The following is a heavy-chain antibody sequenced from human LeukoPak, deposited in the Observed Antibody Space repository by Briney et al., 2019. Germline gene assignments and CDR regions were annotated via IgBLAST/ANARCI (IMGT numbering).Heavy chain of an antibody. CDR1: GGSISSSSYY. CDR3: ARPSNYYGSGSYGY. Sequence: SETLSLTCTVSGGSISSSSYYWGWIRQPPGKGLEWIVSIYYSGSTYDNPSLKSRVTISVDTSKNQFSLKLSSVTAADTAVYYCARPSNYYGSGSYGYWGQGTLVTVSS. V-gene: IGHV4-39*01. J-gene: IGHJ4*02. CDR2: IYYSGST. D-gene: IGHD3-10*01.